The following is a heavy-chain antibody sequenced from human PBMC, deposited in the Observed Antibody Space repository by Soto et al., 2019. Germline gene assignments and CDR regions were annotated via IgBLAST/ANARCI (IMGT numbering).Heavy chain of an antibody. J-gene: IGHJ4*02. D-gene: IGHD3-10*01. CDR3: ARDGRRYIVGANYFDY. CDR1: GFTFSSYG. CDR2: IWYDGSNK. Sequence: QVQLVESGGGVVQPGRSLGHSCAASGFTFSSYGMHWVRQAPGKGLEWVAVIWYDGSNKYYADSVKGRFTIHRDNSKNTLYLQRKSLRAEHTAVYYCARDGRRYIVGANYFDYWGRGTLVTVSS. V-gene: IGHV3-33*01.